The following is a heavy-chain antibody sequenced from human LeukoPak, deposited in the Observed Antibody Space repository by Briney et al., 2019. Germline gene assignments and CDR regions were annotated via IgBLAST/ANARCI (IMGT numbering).Heavy chain of an antibody. V-gene: IGHV3-48*02. CDR1: GFTLSNYV. CDR2: ITTNSVM. CDR3: TRGRYQFLGPNDS. D-gene: IGHD2-2*01. J-gene: IGHJ5*01. Sequence: GGSLRLSCVASGFTLSNYVMSWARQAPGKGLEWISYITTNSVMFYADSVEGRFAISRDNDQNSVYLQMSVLRDDDTAVYYCTRGRYQFLGPNDSWGQGALVTVSS.